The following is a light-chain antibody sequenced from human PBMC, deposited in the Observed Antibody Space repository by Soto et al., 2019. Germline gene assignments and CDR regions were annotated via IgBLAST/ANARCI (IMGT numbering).Light chain of an antibody. J-gene: IGKJ4*01. CDR3: QHRNNWPRS. V-gene: IGKV3-11*01. CDR2: DSF. Sequence: EIVLTQSPATLSLSPGERATLSCRASQSISSYLAWYQQKPGQAPRLLIYDSFNRAAGIPARFTGSRSGTDFTLTINSLEPDDFAVYYCQHRNNWPRSFGGGTKVEIK. CDR1: QSISSY.